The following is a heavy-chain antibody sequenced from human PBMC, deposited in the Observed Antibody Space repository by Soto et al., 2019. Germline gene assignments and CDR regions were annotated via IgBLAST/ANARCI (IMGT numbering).Heavy chain of an antibody. Sequence: PGGSLRLSCAASGFTFSNYGMHWVRQAPGKGLEWVAIIWHDGNNKYYADSVRGRFIISRDNSKNSLYLQMNSLRAEDTAVYYCASDLVGASDSYGLDVWGQGTPVTVSS. V-gene: IGHV3-33*01. CDR3: ASDLVGASDSYGLDV. J-gene: IGHJ6*02. CDR2: IWHDGNNK. D-gene: IGHD1-26*01. CDR1: GFTFSNYG.